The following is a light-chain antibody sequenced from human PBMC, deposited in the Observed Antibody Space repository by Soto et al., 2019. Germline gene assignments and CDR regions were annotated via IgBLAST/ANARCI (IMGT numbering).Light chain of an antibody. Sequence: EIVMTQSPATLSVSPGESATLSCRASQSISSELAWYQQKPGQPPRLLIYGASNRATGVPARFTGSGSGSDFTLTISGLQSEDFAVYYCQQGHNWPLTFGQGTRLE. CDR1: QSISSE. V-gene: IGKV3-15*01. CDR2: GAS. J-gene: IGKJ2*01. CDR3: QQGHNWPLT.